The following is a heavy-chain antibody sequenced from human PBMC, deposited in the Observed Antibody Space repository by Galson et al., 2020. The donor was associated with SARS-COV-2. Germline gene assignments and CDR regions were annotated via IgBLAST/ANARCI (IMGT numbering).Heavy chain of an antibody. CDR1: GFTFSNYW. CDR3: ARVGGSSLFVDY. V-gene: IGHV3-7*03. CDR2: IKQDGNEK. J-gene: IGHJ4*02. D-gene: IGHD1-26*01. Sequence: GGSLRLSCAASGFTFSNYWMSWVRQAPGKGLEWVANIKQDGNEKYYADSVKGRFTISRDNAKNSLYLQMNSLRAEDTAVYYCARVGGSSLFVDYWGQGTLVTVSS.